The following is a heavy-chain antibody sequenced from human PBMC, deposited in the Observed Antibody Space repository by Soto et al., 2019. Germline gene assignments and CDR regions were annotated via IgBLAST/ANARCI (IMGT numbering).Heavy chain of an antibody. Sequence: QVQLQESGPGLVKPSQTLSLTCTVSGGSISSGDYYWSWIRQPPGKGLEWIGYIYYSGSTYYNPSLQSRVTLAADPSKNQYSRKLSSVTAADTAVYYCARDNGDYPYYYDGMDVWGQGTTVTVSS. V-gene: IGHV4-30-4*01. CDR3: ARDNGDYPYYYDGMDV. CDR1: GGSISSGDYY. CDR2: IYYSGST. D-gene: IGHD4-17*01. J-gene: IGHJ6*02.